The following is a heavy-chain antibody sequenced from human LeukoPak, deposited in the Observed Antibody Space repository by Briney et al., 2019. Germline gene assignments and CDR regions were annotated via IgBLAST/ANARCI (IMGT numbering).Heavy chain of an antibody. Sequence: PGGSLRLSCVASGFSFSNYWMGWVRQAPGKGLDYVGNMKGDGSEEYYVDSLKGRFTISRDNAKNSLYLQMNSLRVEDTAVYYCVRSDRPASRGYYDDDWGQATLVTVSS. D-gene: IGHD3-10*01. CDR2: MKGDGSEE. CDR1: GFSFSNYW. J-gene: IGHJ4*02. CDR3: VRSDRPASRGYYDDD. V-gene: IGHV3-7*01.